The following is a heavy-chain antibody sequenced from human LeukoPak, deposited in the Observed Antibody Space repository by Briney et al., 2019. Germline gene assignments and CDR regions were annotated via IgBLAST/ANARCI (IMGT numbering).Heavy chain of an antibody. J-gene: IGHJ4*02. CDR1: GGSISSSSYY. V-gene: IGHV4-39*07. CDR2: IYYSGST. D-gene: IGHD3-3*01. CDR3: AGDRYYDFWSGYFGGSDYFDY. Sequence: SETLSLTCTVSGGSISSSSYYWGWIRQPPGKGLEWIGSIYYSGSTYYNPSLKSRVTISVDTSKNQFSLKLSSVTAADTAVYYCAGDRYYDFWSGYFGGSDYFDYWGQGTLVTVSS.